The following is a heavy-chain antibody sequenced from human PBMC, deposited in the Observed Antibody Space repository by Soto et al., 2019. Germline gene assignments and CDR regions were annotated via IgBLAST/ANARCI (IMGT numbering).Heavy chain of an antibody. D-gene: IGHD1-20*01. CDR3: ARGDNWNDFDFDY. CDR2: TYYRSKWLS. Sequence: QVPLQQSGPGLVKPSQTLSLTCAISGDSVSTNSAAWNWIRQSPSRGLEWLGRTYYRSKWLSDFAVSVKGRITIKPDASKNQFSLQLNSVTPEDTAVYYCARGDNWNDFDFDYWGQGTLVTVSS. J-gene: IGHJ4*02. V-gene: IGHV6-1*01. CDR1: GDSVSTNSAA.